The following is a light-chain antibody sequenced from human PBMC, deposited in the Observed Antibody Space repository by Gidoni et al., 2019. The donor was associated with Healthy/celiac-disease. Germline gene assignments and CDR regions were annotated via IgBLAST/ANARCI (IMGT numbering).Light chain of an antibody. J-gene: IGKJ1*01. CDR1: QSVLYSSNNNNY. V-gene: IGKV4-1*01. CDR3: QQYYSTPQT. CDR2: WAS. Sequence: IVMTQSPDSLAVSLGERATINCKSSQSVLYSSNNNNYLAWYQQKPGQPPKLLIYWASTRESGVPARFSGRGSGTDFTRTISSLQAEDVAVYYCQQYYSTPQTFXQXTKVEIK.